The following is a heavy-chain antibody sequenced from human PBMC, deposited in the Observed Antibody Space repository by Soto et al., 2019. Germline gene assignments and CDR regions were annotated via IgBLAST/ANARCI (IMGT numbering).Heavy chain of an antibody. D-gene: IGHD2-2*01. V-gene: IGHV3-7*01. J-gene: IGHJ4*02. CDR3: ASTYCSSTSCFTNGRGYFDY. CDR1: GFTFSSYW. CDR2: IKQDGSEK. Sequence: GGSLRLSCAASGFTFSSYWMSWVRQAPGKGLEWVANIKQDGSEKYYVDSVKGRFTISRDNAENSLYLQMNSLRAEDTAVYYCASTYCSSTSCFTNGRGYFDYWGQGTLVTVSS.